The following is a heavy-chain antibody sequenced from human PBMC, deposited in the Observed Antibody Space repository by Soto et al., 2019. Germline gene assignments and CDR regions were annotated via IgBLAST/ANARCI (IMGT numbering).Heavy chain of an antibody. Sequence: AGSLRLSCAASGFTFSSYAMHWVRQAPGKGLEYVSAINSNGGSTYYADSVKGRFTISRDNSKNTLYLQMSSLRAEDTAVYYCAGRGYSYGYYTLAHWGQGTLVTVSS. CDR3: AGRGYSYGYYTLAH. J-gene: IGHJ4*02. D-gene: IGHD5-18*01. CDR1: GFTFSSYA. V-gene: IGHV3-64D*06. CDR2: INSNGGST.